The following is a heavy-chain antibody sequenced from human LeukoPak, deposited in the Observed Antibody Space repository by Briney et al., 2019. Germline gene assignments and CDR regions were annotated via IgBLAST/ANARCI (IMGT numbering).Heavy chain of an antibody. CDR1: GGTFIIYA. Sequence: SVKVSSMASGGTFIIYAISWVRPAPGQGLEWMGGIIPIFGTANYAQKFQGRVTITTDESTSTAYMELSSLRSEDTAVYYCASSTYYDFWSRNDAFDIWGQGTMVTVSS. J-gene: IGHJ3*02. V-gene: IGHV1-69*05. CDR2: IIPIFGTA. D-gene: IGHD3-3*01. CDR3: ASSTYYDFWSRNDAFDI.